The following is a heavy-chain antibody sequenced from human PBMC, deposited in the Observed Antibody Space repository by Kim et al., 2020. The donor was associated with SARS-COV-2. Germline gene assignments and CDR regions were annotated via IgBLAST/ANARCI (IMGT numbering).Heavy chain of an antibody. V-gene: IGHV3-21*01. J-gene: IGHJ6*02. D-gene: IGHD4-17*01. Sequence: GGSLRLSCAASGFTFSSYSMNWVRQAPGKGLEWVASISSTGNYKYYADSVKGRLTISRDNAKSSLYLQMNSHRADDTAVYFCARDNDYGDARRYGMDVWGRGTTVTVSS. CDR3: ARDNDYGDARRYGMDV. CDR1: GFTFSSYS. CDR2: ISSTGNYK.